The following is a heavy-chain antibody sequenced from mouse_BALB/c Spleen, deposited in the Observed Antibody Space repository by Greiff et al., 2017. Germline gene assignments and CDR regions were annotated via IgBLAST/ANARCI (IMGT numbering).Heavy chain of an antibody. CDR2: IWAGGST. Sequence: QVQLKESGPGLVAPSQSLSITCTVSGFSLTSYGVHWVRQPPGKGLEWLGVIWAGGSTNYNSALMSRLSISKDNSKSQVFLKMNSLQTDDTAMYYCARDAGWFAYWGQGTLVTVSA. V-gene: IGHV2-9*02. CDR1: GFSLTSYG. CDR3: ARDAGWFAY. J-gene: IGHJ3*01.